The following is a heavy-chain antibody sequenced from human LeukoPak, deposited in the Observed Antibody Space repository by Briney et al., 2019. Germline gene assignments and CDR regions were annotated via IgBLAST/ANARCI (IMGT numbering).Heavy chain of an antibody. CDR1: GFTFSSYA. J-gene: IGHJ3*02. Sequence: GGSLRLSCAASGFTFSSYAMHWVRQAPGKGLEWVAVISYDGSNKYYADSVKGRFTISRDNSKNTLYLQMNSLRAEDTAVYYCARLNKDCSSTSCYAKGAFDIWGQGTMVTVSS. CDR3: ARLNKDCSSTSCYAKGAFDI. D-gene: IGHD2-2*01. V-gene: IGHV3-30-3*01. CDR2: ISYDGSNK.